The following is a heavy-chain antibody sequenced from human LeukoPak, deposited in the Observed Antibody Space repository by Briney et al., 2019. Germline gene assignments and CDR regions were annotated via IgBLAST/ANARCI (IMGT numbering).Heavy chain of an antibody. J-gene: IGHJ5*02. CDR1: GFTFSSYS. CDR3: ARDRGFTTMVRGVSLDP. V-gene: IGHV3-48*04. CDR2: ISSSSSTI. D-gene: IGHD3-10*01. Sequence: GGSLRLSCAASGFTFSSYSMNWVRQAPGKGLEGVSYISSSSSTIYYADSVKGRFTISRDNAKNSLYLQMNSLRAEDTAVYYCARDRGFTTMVRGVSLDPWGQGTLVTVSS.